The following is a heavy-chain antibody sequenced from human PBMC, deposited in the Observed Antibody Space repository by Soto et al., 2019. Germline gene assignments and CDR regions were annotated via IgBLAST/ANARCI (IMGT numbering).Heavy chain of an antibody. J-gene: IGHJ4*02. CDR1: GFAFNNYG. CDR3: AREDSIIIPAVSDF. V-gene: IGHV3-21*01. Sequence: TEGSLRLSCTVSGFAFNNYGINWVRQAPGKGLEWVSSISKSDYTYYSDSVKGRFTISRDNAKSSVSLQMNTLRVDDTAVYYCAREDSIIIPAVSDFWGQGTLVTVSS. D-gene: IGHD3-22*01. CDR2: ISKSDYT.